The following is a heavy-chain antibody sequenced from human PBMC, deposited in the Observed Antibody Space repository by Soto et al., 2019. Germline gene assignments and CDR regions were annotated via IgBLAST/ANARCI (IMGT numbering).Heavy chain of an antibody. Sequence: QVQLVQSGAEVKKPGASVKVSCKTSGYTFTTYSVHWVRQAPGQRLEWMGWISAGNGDTKYSQKFQGRVTITRDTSASTAYMELNSLRSEDTTVYYCARGQGTYADYSGQGTLVSVSS. V-gene: IGHV1-3*01. J-gene: IGHJ4*02. CDR1: GYTFTTYS. CDR2: ISAGNGDT. D-gene: IGHD3-10*01. CDR3: ARGQGTYADY.